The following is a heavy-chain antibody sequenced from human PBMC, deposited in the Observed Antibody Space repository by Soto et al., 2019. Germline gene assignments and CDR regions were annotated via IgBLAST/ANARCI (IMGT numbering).Heavy chain of an antibody. V-gene: IGHV4-31*03. J-gene: IGHJ3*01. Sequence: SETMSVTCTVAGGSISSGGYYWSWIRQHPGKGLEWIGYIYYSGSTYYNPSLKSRVTISVDTPKNQFSLKLSSVTAADTAVYYCARGGYSYGRPDAFDFWGQGTMVTVSS. CDR3: ARGGYSYGRPDAFDF. CDR1: GGSISSGGYY. D-gene: IGHD5-18*01. CDR2: IYYSGST.